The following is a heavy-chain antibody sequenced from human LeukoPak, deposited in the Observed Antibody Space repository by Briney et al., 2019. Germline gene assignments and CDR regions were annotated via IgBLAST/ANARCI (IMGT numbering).Heavy chain of an antibody. CDR3: AKSKRGIAVAEDY. J-gene: IGHJ4*02. CDR2: INPNSGGT. Sequence: ASVKVSCKASGYTSTGYYMHWVRQAPGQGLEWMGWINPNSGGTNYAQKFQGRVTMSRDTSISTAYMELSRLRSDDTAVYYCAKSKRGIAVAEDYWGQGTLVTVSS. V-gene: IGHV1-2*02. CDR1: GYTSTGYY. D-gene: IGHD6-19*01.